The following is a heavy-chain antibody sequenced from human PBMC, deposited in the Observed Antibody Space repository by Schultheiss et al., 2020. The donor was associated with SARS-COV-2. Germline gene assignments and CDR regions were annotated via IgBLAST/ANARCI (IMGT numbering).Heavy chain of an antibody. D-gene: IGHD3-10*01. Sequence: GESLKISCAASGFTFSSYGMHWVRQAPGKGLEWVAVIYSGGSTYYADSVKGRFTISRDNSKNTLYLQMNSLRAEDTAVYYCARAPWAPGRYYGSGSPPSYYYYGMDVWGQGTTVTVSS. CDR2: IYSGGST. CDR3: ARAPWAPGRYYGSGSPPSYYYYGMDV. J-gene: IGHJ6*02. CDR1: GFTFSSYG. V-gene: IGHV3-53*01.